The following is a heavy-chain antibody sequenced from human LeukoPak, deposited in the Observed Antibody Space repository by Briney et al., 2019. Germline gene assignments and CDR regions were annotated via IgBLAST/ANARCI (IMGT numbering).Heavy chain of an antibody. J-gene: IGHJ5*02. CDR2: ITPVLGTT. CDR1: GYTFTSYG. V-gene: IGHV1-69*04. CDR3: TRVNLRGSNYNWFDP. D-gene: IGHD3-10*01. Sequence: ASVKVSCKASGYTFTSYGISWVRQAPGQGLEWMGRITPVLGTTKYAQRFQGRVTITADKFSTTAYMELSSLRSEDTAIYYCTRVNLRGSNYNWFDPWGQGTLVTVSS.